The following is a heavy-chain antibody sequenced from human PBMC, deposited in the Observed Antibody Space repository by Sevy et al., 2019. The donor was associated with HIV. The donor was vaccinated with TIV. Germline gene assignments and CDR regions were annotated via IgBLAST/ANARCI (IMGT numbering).Heavy chain of an antibody. D-gene: IGHD1-26*01. CDR3: ARSGGSYDYGMDV. CDR1: GFTFSSYS. V-gene: IGHV3-48*01. J-gene: IGHJ6*02. CDR2: ISSSSSTI. Sequence: GGSLRLSCAASGFTFSSYSMNWVRQAPGKGLEWVSYISSSSSTIYYADSVKGRFTISRDNAKNSLYLQMNSLRAEDTAVYYCARSGGSYDYGMDVWGQGTTVTVSS.